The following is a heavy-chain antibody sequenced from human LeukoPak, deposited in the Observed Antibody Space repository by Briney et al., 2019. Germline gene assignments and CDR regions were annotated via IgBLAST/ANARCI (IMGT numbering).Heavy chain of an antibody. CDR3: ARRASGAGSSLAWFDP. Sequence: GDSLKISCQASGYSFTNYWIGWVRQTPGRGPEWMGIIYPGDSDVKYSPSFQGQVTISADNSTTTAYLQWSSLKASDTAIYYCARRASGAGSSLAWFDPWGQGTLVTVSS. J-gene: IGHJ5*02. D-gene: IGHD3-10*01. CDR2: IYPGDSDV. CDR1: GYSFTNYW. V-gene: IGHV5-51*01.